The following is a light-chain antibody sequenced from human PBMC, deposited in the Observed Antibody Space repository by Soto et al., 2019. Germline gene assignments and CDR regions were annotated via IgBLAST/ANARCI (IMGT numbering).Light chain of an antibody. J-gene: IGLJ1*01. V-gene: IGLV2-8*01. CDR1: SSDVGGYNY. CDR3: TSYAGGNNV. CDR2: EVN. Sequence: QSALTQPPSASGSPGQSVTISCTGTSSDVGGYNYVSWYQQHPGKVPKLMVYEVNKQPSGVPDRFSGSKSGNTASLTVSGLQAEDEADSYCTSYAGGNNVFGTGTKLTVL.